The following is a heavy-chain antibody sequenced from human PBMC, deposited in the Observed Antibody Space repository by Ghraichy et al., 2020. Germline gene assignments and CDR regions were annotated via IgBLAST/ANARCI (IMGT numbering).Heavy chain of an antibody. D-gene: IGHD5-18*01. CDR2: IKQDGSEK. Sequence: GGSLNISCAASGFTFNTYYMTWVRQAPGKGLEWVANIKQDGSEKYYVDSVKGRFTISRDNAKDSVYLQMNSLRAEDTAVYYCGRGGYIYGSNPVDYWGQGTQVTVSS. CDR3: GRGGYIYGSNPVDY. V-gene: IGHV3-7*04. J-gene: IGHJ4*02. CDR1: GFTFNTYY.